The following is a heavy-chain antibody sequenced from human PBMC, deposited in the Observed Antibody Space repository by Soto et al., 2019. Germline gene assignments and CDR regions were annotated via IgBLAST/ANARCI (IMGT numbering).Heavy chain of an antibody. CDR1: GFTFSSYA. D-gene: IGHD6-19*01. J-gene: IGHJ4*02. CDR2: ISGSGGST. CDR3: AKEGGYSSGWGVIDY. Sequence: EVQLLESGGGLVQPGGSLRLSCAASGFTFSSYAMSWVRQAPGKGLEWVSAISGSGGSTYYADSVKGRFTISRDNSKNTLYLQMNSLGAAETAVYYCAKEGGYSSGWGVIDYWGQGTLVTVSS. V-gene: IGHV3-23*01.